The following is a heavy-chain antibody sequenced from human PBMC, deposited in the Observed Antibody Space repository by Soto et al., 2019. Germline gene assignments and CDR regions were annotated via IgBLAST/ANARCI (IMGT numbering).Heavy chain of an antibody. V-gene: IGHV4-39*01. CDR3: ARAIPSSSWYVSHYFDY. J-gene: IGHJ4*02. Sequence: QLQLQESGPGLVKPSETLSLTCTVSGGSISSSSYYWGWIRQPPGKGLEWIGSIYYSGSTYYNPSLKSRVTISVATSKNQSSLKLSSVTAADTAVYYCARAIPSSSWYVSHYFDYWGQGTLVTVSS. D-gene: IGHD6-13*01. CDR1: GGSISSSSYY. CDR2: IYYSGST.